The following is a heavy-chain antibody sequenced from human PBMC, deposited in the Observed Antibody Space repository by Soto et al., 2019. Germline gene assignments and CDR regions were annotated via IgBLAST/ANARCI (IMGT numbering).Heavy chain of an antibody. CDR2: ISSSSSYI. CDR1: GFTFSSYS. CDR3: AEWPQQLGQRDDY. Sequence: EVQLVESGGGLVKPGGSLRLSCAASGFTFSSYSMNWVRQAPGKGLEWVSSISSSSSYIYYADSVKGRFTISRDNAKNSLYLQMNSLRAEDTAVYYCAEWPQQLGQRDDYWGQGTLVTVSS. J-gene: IGHJ4*02. V-gene: IGHV3-21*01. D-gene: IGHD6-13*01.